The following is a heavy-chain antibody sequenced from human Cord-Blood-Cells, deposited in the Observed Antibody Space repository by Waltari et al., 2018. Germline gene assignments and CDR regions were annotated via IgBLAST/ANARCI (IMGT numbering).Heavy chain of an antibody. J-gene: IGHJ4*02. CDR1: GFTFSSYD. CDR3: AREGRIAAAGTDY. V-gene: IGHV3-48*03. CDR2: ISSSGSTI. D-gene: IGHD6-13*01. Sequence: EVQLVESGGGLVQPGGSLRLSCAASGFTFSSYDMNWARQAPGKGLEWVSYISSSGSTIYYADSVKGRFTISRDNAKNSLYLQMNSLRAEDTAVYYCAREGRIAAAGTDYWGQGTLVTVSS.